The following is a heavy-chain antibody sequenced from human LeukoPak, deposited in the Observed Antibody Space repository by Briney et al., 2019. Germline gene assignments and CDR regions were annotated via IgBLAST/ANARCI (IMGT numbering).Heavy chain of an antibody. J-gene: IGHJ4*02. CDR3: ARVSVRRRFLDY. CDR1: GGSISSGDYY. V-gene: IGHV4-30-4*08. D-gene: IGHD3-16*01. CDR2: IYYSGTT. Sequence: PSQTLSLTCTVSGGSISSGDYYWSWIRQPPGKGLEWIGNIYYSGTTYYNPSLESRVTISVDTSKNQFSLKLSSATAADTAVYYCARVSVRRRFLDYWGQGTLVTVSS.